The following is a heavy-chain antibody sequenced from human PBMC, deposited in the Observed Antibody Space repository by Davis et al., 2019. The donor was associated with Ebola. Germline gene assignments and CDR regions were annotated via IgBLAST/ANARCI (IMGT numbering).Heavy chain of an antibody. V-gene: IGHV4-34*01. CDR3: ASRRDGYNWDY. CDR2: INHSGST. J-gene: IGHJ4*02. Sequence: MPSETLSPTCAVYGGSFSGYYWSWIRQPPGKGLEWIGAINHSGSTNYNPSLKSRVTISVDTSKNQFSLKLSSVTAADTAVYYCASRRDGYNWDYWGQGTLVTVSS. CDR1: GGSFSGYY. D-gene: IGHD5-24*01.